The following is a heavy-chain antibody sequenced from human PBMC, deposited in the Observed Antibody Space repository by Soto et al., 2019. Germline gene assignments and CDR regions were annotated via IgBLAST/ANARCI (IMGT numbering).Heavy chain of an antibody. CDR1: GGSISSYY. J-gene: IGHJ4*02. V-gene: IGHV4-59*01. Sequence: SETLSLTCTVSGGSISSYYWSWIRQPPGKGLEWIGYIYYSGSTNYNPSLKSRVTISVDTSKNQFSLKLSSVTAADTAVYYCARFYDYIWGSFDYWGQGTLVTVS. CDR2: IYYSGST. CDR3: ARFYDYIWGSFDY. D-gene: IGHD3-16*01.